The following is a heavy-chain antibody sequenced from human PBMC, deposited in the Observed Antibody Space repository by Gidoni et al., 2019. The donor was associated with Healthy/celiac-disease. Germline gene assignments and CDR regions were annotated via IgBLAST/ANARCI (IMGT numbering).Heavy chain of an antibody. CDR3: TRDQLLGYYDSSGYYY. D-gene: IGHD3-22*01. V-gene: IGHV3-49*04. CDR2: IRSKAYGGTT. CDR1: GFTFVDYA. J-gene: IGHJ4*02. Sequence: EGQLVESGGGLVQPGRTLRLSCTASGFTFVDYAMSWVRQAPGKGLEWVGFIRSKAYGGTTEYAASVKGRFTISRDDSKSIAYLQMNSLKTEDTAVYYCTRDQLLGYYDSSGYYYWGQGTLVTVSS.